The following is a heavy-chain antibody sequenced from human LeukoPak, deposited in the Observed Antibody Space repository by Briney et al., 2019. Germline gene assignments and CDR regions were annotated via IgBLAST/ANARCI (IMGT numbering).Heavy chain of an antibody. CDR3: ARHTA. CDR1: GFTFSDYY. J-gene: IGHJ1*01. Sequence: GGSLRLSCAASGFTFSDYYMSWIRQAPGKGLEWVANIKHDGSEKYYVDSVKGRFTISRDNARNSLYLLLNSLRAEDTAVYYCARHTAWGQGTLVTVSS. V-gene: IGHV3-7*03. CDR2: IKHDGSEK. D-gene: IGHD5-18*01.